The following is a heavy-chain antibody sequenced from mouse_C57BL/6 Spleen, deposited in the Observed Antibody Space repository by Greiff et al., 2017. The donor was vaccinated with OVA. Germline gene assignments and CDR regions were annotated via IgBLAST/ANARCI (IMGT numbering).Heavy chain of an antibody. J-gene: IGHJ2*01. Sequence: VQLQQSGAELVRPGTSVKMSCKASGYTFTNYWIGWAKQRPGHGLEWIGDIYPGGGYTNYNEKFKGKATLTADESSSTAYMQFSSLTSEDSAIYYCARGTTVVPYYFDYWGQGTTLTVSS. CDR3: ARGTTVVPYYFDY. V-gene: IGHV1-63*01. CDR2: IYPGGGYT. CDR1: GYTFTNYW. D-gene: IGHD1-1*01.